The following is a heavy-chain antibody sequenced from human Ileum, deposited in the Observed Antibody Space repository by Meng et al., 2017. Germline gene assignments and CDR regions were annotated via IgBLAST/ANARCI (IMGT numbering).Heavy chain of an antibody. Sequence: GESLKISCAASGYTFSNYAMSWVRQAPGKGLEWVSIIRGSGDTTYYTDSVQGRFTVSRDNSKSTLFLEMNSLRAEDTAIYYCARSVWPQRLPNCFFEYWGQGTLVTVSS. CDR3: ARSVWPQRLPNCFFEY. CDR2: IRGSGDTT. V-gene: IGHV3-23*01. D-gene: IGHD6-19*01. J-gene: IGHJ4*02. CDR1: GYTFSNYA.